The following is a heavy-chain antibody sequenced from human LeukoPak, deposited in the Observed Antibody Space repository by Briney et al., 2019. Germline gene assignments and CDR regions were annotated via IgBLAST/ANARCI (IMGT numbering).Heavy chain of an antibody. CDR1: GGSISSSSYY. D-gene: IGHD6-13*01. J-gene: IGHJ4*02. Sequence: SETLSLTCTVSGGSISSSSYYWGWIRQPPGKGLEWIGSIYYSGSTHYNPSLKSRVTISVDTSKNQFSLKLSSVTAADTAVYYCARGSGGSSWYHFRTYFDYWGQGTLVTVSS. V-gene: IGHV4-39*07. CDR3: ARGSGGSSWYHFRTYFDY. CDR2: IYYSGST.